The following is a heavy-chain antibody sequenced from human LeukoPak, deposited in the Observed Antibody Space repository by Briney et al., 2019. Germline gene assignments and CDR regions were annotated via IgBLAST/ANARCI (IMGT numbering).Heavy chain of an antibody. V-gene: IGHV4-30-4*08. CDR2: IYYSGST. D-gene: IGHD2-2*03. Sequence: SQTLSLTCTVSGGSISSGDYYWSWIRQPPGKGLEWIGYIYYSGSTYYNPSLKSRVTISVDTSKNQFSLKLSSVTAADTAVYYCARGGGYCSSTSCYPRGWFDPWGQGTLVAVS. CDR3: ARGGGYCSSTSCYPRGWFDP. J-gene: IGHJ5*02. CDR1: GGSISSGDYY.